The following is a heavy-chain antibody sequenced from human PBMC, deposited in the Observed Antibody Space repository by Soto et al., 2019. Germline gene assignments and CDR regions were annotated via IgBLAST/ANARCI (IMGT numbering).Heavy chain of an antibody. CDR3: AKRTVGWYFDL. J-gene: IGHJ2*01. Sequence: EVQLLESGGGLVQPGGSLRLSCAASGFTFSSYAMNWVRQAPGKGLEWGSVISGSGGSTYYADAVKGRFTISRDNSKNTLYLQMNSLRAEDTAVYYCAKRTVGWYFDLWGRGTLVTLSS. V-gene: IGHV3-23*01. D-gene: IGHD4-17*01. CDR1: GFTFSSYA. CDR2: ISGSGGST.